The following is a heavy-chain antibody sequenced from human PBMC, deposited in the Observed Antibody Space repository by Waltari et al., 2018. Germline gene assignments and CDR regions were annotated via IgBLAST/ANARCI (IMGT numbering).Heavy chain of an antibody. D-gene: IGHD5-18*01. CDR3: AREAARGHSYGYGPFDL. Sequence: EVQLVESGGGLVQPGGSLRLSCAASGFSVSNNYIAWVRQAPGKGLDRILVIYRGGSTHYAASVEGRFIISRDNSKNTVSLHMNRLSAEDTAVYYCAREAARGHSYGYGPFDLWGQGTVVTVSS. J-gene: IGHJ3*01. V-gene: IGHV3-53*01. CDR1: GFSVSNNY. CDR2: IYRGGST.